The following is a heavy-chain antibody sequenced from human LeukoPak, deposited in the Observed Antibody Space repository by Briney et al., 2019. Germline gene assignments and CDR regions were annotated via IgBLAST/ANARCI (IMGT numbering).Heavy chain of an antibody. J-gene: IGHJ4*02. Sequence: PGGSLRLSCAASGFTFSSYGMHWVRQAPGKGLEWVAVIWYDGSNKYYADSVKGRFTISRDNAKNSLYLQMNSLRAEDTALYYCAKSYSYGDYWYYFDYWGQGTLVTVSS. CDR2: IWYDGSNK. CDR1: GFTFSSYG. D-gene: IGHD4-17*01. CDR3: AKSYSYGDYWYYFDY. V-gene: IGHV3-33*03.